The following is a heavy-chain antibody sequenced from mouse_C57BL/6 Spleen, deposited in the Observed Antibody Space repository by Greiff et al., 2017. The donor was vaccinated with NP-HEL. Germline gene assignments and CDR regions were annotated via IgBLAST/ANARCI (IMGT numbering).Heavy chain of an antibody. J-gene: IGHJ1*03. CDR1: GYTFTDYE. V-gene: IGHV1-15*01. CDR2: IDPETGGT. D-gene: IGHD1-1*01. CDR3: TRSGYYYGSLLYFGG. Sequence: QVQLQQSGAELVRPGASVTLSCKASGYTFTDYEMHWVKQTPVHGLEWIGAIDPETGGTAYNQKFKGKAILTADKSSSTAYMELRSLTSEDSAVYYCTRSGYYYGSLLYFGGWGTGTTVTVAS.